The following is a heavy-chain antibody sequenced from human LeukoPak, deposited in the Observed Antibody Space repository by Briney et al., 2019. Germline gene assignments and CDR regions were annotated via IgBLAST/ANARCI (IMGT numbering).Heavy chain of an antibody. Sequence: SCKASGGTFSSYAMSCVRQAPGKGLEWVSAISGSGGSTYYADSVKGRFTISRDNSKNTLYLQMNSPRAEDTAVYYCAKDPGYKDPWGQGTLVTVSS. CDR3: AKDPGYKDP. CDR1: GGTFSSYA. CDR2: ISGSGGST. J-gene: IGHJ5*02. V-gene: IGHV3-23*01. D-gene: IGHD1-14*01.